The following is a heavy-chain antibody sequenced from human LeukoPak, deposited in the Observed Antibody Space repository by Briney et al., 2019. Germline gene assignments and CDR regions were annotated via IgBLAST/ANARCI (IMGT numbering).Heavy chain of an antibody. D-gene: IGHD6-13*01. CDR1: GYTLTELS. J-gene: IGHJ4*02. CDR2: FDPEDGDT. Sequence: ASVKVSCKVSGYTLTELSMHWVRQAPGKGLEWMGGFDPEDGDTIYAQKFQGRVTMTEDTSTDTAYMELSSLRSEDTAVYYCATGPSIAAADYYFDYWGQGTLVTVSS. V-gene: IGHV1-24*01. CDR3: ATGPSIAAADYYFDY.